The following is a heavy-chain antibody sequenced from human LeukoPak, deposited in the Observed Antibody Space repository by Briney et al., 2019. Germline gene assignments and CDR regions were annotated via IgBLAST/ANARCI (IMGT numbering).Heavy chain of an antibody. Sequence: GASVKVSCKASGYTFTSYGISWVRQAPGQGLEWMGWISAYNGNTNYAQKLQGRVTMTTDTSTSTAYMELRSLRSDDTAVYYCARDRGSGRPAGESDYWGQGTLVTVSS. V-gene: IGHV1-18*01. CDR1: GYTFTSYG. CDR2: ISAYNGNT. D-gene: IGHD3-16*01. CDR3: ARDRGSGRPAGESDY. J-gene: IGHJ4*02.